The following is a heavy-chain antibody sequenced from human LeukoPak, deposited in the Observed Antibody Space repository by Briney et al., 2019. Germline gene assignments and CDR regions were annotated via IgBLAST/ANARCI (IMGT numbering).Heavy chain of an antibody. D-gene: IGHD1-26*01. CDR1: GGSISSYY. J-gene: IGHJ5*02. CDR3: ARVEVGATTESFDP. Sequence: SETLSLTCTVSGGSISSYYWSWIRQPPGKGLEWIGYIYYSGSTNYNPSLKSRVTMSVDTSKNQFSLKLSSVTAADTAVYYCARVEVGATTESFDPWGQGTLVTVSS. CDR2: IYYSGST. V-gene: IGHV4-59*01.